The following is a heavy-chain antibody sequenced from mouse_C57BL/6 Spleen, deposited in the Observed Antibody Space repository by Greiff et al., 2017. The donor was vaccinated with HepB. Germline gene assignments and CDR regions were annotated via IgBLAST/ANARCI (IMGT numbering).Heavy chain of an antibody. Sequence: EVQLQQSGPELVKPGASVKMSCKASGYTFTDYNMHWVKQSHGKSLEWIGYINPNNGGTSYNQKFKGKATLTVNKSSSTAYMELRSLTSEDSAVYYCARVLRYPLGNAMDYWGQGTSVTVSS. CDR1: GYTFTDYN. V-gene: IGHV1-22*01. D-gene: IGHD1-1*01. J-gene: IGHJ4*01. CDR3: ARVLRYPLGNAMDY. CDR2: INPNNGGT.